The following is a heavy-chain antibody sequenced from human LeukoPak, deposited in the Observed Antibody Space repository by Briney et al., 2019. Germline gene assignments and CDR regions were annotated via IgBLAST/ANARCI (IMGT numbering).Heavy chain of an antibody. CDR1: GGSFSGYY. J-gene: IGHJ6*03. CDR3: ARGYDSSGYIYYYYYMDV. CDR2: IDHSGST. Sequence: SETLSLTCAVYGGSFSGYYWSWIRQPPGKGLEWIGEIDHSGSTNYNPSLKSRVTISVDTSKNKFSLKLSSVTAADTAVYYCARGYDSSGYIYYYYYMDVWGKGTTVTVSS. V-gene: IGHV4-34*01. D-gene: IGHD3-22*01.